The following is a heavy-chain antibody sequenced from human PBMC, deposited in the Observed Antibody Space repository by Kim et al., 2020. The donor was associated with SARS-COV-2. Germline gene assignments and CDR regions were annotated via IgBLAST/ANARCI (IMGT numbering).Heavy chain of an antibody. D-gene: IGHD1-26*01. CDR3: ARALGATHRGGYFQH. Sequence: DSVKGRFTISRDNAKNSLYLQMNSLRAEDTAVYYCARALGATHRGGYFQHWGQGTLVTVSS. V-gene: IGHV3-21*01. J-gene: IGHJ1*01.